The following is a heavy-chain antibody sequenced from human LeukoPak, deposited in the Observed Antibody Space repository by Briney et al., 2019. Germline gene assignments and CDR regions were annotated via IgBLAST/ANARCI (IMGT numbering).Heavy chain of an antibody. V-gene: IGHV3-21*01. CDR1: GITFSSYP. D-gene: IGHD6-6*01. CDR3: AREIRSSSVFDY. CDR2: ISSRSSYI. Sequence: GGSLRLSCAASGITFSSYPMHWVRQAPGKGLEWVSSISSRSSYIYYADSVKGRFTISRDNAKNSLYLQMNSLRAEDTAVYYCAREIRSSSVFDYWGQGTLVTVSS. J-gene: IGHJ4*02.